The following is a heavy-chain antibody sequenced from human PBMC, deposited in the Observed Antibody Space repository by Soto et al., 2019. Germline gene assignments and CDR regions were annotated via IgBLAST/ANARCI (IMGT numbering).Heavy chain of an antibody. CDR2: ISSSSSYI. CDR1: GFTFSSYS. CDR3: AARFLEWPPFDY. D-gene: IGHD3-3*01. J-gene: IGHJ4*02. V-gene: IGHV3-21*01. Sequence: PGGSLRLSCAASGFTFSSYSMNWVRQAPGKGLEWVSSISSSSSYIYYADSVKGRFTISRDNAKNSLYLQMNSLRAEDTAVYYCAARFLEWPPFDYWGQGTLVTVSS.